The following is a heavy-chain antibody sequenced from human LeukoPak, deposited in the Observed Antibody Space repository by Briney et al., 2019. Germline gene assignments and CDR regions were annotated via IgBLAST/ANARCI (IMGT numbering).Heavy chain of an antibody. CDR3: ARHGGGDYFDY. V-gene: IGHV4-39*01. J-gene: IGHJ4*02. Sequence: SETLSLTCTVSGGSISSSSYYWGWIRQPPGKGLEWIGSIYYSGSTYYNPSLKSRVTISVDTSKNQFSLKLSSVTAADTAVYYCARHGGGDYFDYWGQGTLVTVSS. D-gene: IGHD3-10*01. CDR1: GGSISSSSYY. CDR2: IYYSGST.